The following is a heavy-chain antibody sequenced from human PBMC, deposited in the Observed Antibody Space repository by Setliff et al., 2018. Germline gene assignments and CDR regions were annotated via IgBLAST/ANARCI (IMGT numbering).Heavy chain of an antibody. CDR2: IYTSVNP. Sequence: SETLSLTCTVSGGSISSYYWSWIRQPAGKGLEWIGRIYTSVNPNYNPSLKSRVTMSVDTSKKQFSLKLSAVTAADTDVYSCARGKSYYYYMDVWGKGTTVTVSS. CDR1: GGSISSYY. V-gene: IGHV4-4*07. CDR3: ARGKSYYYYMDV. J-gene: IGHJ6*03.